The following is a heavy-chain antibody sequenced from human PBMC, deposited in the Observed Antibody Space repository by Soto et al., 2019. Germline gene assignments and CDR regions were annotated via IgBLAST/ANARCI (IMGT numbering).Heavy chain of an antibody. J-gene: IGHJ5*02. D-gene: IGHD6-13*01. CDR2: IYYSGST. CDR1: GGSISSYY. CDR3: ARAKAPLYSSSWYWFDP. Sequence: PSETLSVTWTVSGGSISSYYWSWLRQPPGKGLEWIGYIYYSGSTNYNLSLKSRVTISVDTSKNQFSLKLSSVTAADTAVYYCARAKAPLYSSSWYWFDPWGQGTLVTVSS. V-gene: IGHV4-59*08.